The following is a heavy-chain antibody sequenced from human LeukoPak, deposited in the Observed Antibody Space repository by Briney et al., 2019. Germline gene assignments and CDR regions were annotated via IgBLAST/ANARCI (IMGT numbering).Heavy chain of an antibody. CDR2: ISSSSSYI. CDR3: ARVELRSIEPIDY. D-gene: IGHD1-26*01. V-gene: IGHV3-21*01. CDR1: GFTFSSYS. J-gene: IGHJ4*02. Sequence: GGSLRLSCAASGFTFSSYSMNWVRQAPGKGLEWVSSISSSSSYIYYADSVKGRFTISRDNAKNSLYLQMNSLRAEDTAVYYCARVELRSIEPIDYWGQGTLVTVSS.